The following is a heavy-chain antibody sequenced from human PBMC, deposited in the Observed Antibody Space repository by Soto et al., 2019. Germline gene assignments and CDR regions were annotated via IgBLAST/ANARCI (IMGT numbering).Heavy chain of an antibody. D-gene: IGHD2-15*01. CDR2: MNPSSGNT. CDR3: ARRYCSGGNCYSP. Sequence: QVQLVQSGAEVKKPGASVKVSCKASGYTFTSYDINWVRQATGQGLEWMGWMNPSSGNTVYAQKFQGRVTKTRNTSRTTAYMGLSSLRSEDTAVYYCARRYCSGGNCYSPWGQGTLVTVSS. J-gene: IGHJ5*02. V-gene: IGHV1-8*01. CDR1: GYTFTSYD.